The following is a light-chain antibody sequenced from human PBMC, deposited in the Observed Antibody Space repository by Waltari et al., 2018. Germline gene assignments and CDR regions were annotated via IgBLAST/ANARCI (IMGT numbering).Light chain of an antibody. CDR2: DVS. CDR3: GSYTGSTTWV. J-gene: IGLJ3*02. CDR1: TSAAGVANY. V-gene: IGLV2-14*01. Sequence: QSALTQPASVSGSPGQSITISCTGATSAAGVANYVSWYQKRPGKAPNRLMFDVSNRSAGFSMRFSCSKSCNTAALTISGLQAEDEAAYYCGSYTGSTTWVFGGGTKLTVL.